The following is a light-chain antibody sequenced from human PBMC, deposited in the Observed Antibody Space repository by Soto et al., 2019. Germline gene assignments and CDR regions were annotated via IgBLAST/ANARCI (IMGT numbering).Light chain of an antibody. J-gene: IGKJ1*01. CDR3: QQRSNWPPTWT. CDR2: DAS. V-gene: IGKV3-11*01. Sequence: EIVLTQSPATLSLSPGERATLSCRASQSVSSYLAWYQHKPGQAPRLLIYDASNRTTGIPARFSGSGSGTDFTLTISSLEPEDFAVSYCQQRSNWPPTWTFGQGTKVEIK. CDR1: QSVSSY.